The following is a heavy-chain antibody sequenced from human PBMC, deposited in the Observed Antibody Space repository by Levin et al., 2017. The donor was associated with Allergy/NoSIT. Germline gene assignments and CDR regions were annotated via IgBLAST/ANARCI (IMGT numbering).Heavy chain of an antibody. CDR1: GGSISSSNW. V-gene: IGHV4-4*02. CDR2: IYHSGST. D-gene: IGHD6-13*01. J-gene: IGHJ5*02. Sequence: PSETLSLTCAVSGGSISSSNWWSWVRQPPGKGLEWIGEIYHSGSTNYNPSLKSRVTISVDKSKNQFSLKLSSVTAADTAVYYCARDRQAAAGIGWFDPWGQGTLVTVSS. CDR3: ARDRQAAAGIGWFDP.